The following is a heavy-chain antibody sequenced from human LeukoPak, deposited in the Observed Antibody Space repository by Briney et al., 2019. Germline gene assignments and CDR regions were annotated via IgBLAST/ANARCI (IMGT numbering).Heavy chain of an antibody. CDR3: ARASSYQPLLRRALDP. V-gene: IGHV4-39*07. Sequence: PSETLSLTCTVSGGSISSGDYSWSWIRQPPGKGLEWIGEINHSGSTNYNPSLKSRVTISVDTSKNQFSLKLSSVTAADTAVYYCARASSYQPLLRRALDPWGQGTLVTVSS. CDR1: GGSISSGDYS. CDR2: INHSGST. J-gene: IGHJ5*02. D-gene: IGHD2-2*01.